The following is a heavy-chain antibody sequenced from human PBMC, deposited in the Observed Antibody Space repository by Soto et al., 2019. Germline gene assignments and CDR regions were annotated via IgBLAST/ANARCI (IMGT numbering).Heavy chain of an antibody. CDR3: AKGRFGELFQFDY. CDR2: ISGSGGST. D-gene: IGHD3-10*01. CDR1: GCTFSSYA. V-gene: IGHV3-23*01. J-gene: IGHJ4*02. Sequence: EVQLLESGGGLVQPGGSLRLSCAASGCTFSSYAMGWVRQAPGKGLEWVSTISGSGGSTYYADSVKGRFTVSRDNSKNTLYLQMNSLKAEDTSVYYCAKGRFGELFQFDYWGQGTLVTVSS.